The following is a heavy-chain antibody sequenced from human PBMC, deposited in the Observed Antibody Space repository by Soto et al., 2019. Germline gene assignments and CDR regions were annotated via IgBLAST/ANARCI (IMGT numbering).Heavy chain of an antibody. CDR2: ISAYNGNT. CDR1: GYTFTSYG. CDR3: ARDGVRKVVTMVRGVTQFDP. V-gene: IGHV1-18*04. Sequence: QVQLVQSGAEVKKPGASVKVSCKASGYTFTSYGISWVRQAPGQGLEWMGWISAYNGNTNYAQKLQGRVTMTTDTSTSTAYMELRTLRSDETAGYYCARDGVRKVVTMVRGVTQFDPWGQGTLVTVSS. D-gene: IGHD3-10*01. J-gene: IGHJ5*02.